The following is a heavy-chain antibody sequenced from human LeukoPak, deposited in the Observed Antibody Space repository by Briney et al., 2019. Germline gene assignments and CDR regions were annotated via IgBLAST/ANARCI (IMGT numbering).Heavy chain of an antibody. CDR2: ISSSVRTI. Sequence: PGGSLRLSCAASGFTFSSYEMNWVRQAPGKGLEWVSYISSSVRTIYYADSVRGRFTISRDDARDSLFLQMNSLRAEDTAVYFCVRLRRNNDRSGYYYYYDYWGQGTLVTVSS. CDR1: GFTFSSYE. V-gene: IGHV3-48*03. D-gene: IGHD3-22*01. J-gene: IGHJ4*02. CDR3: VRLRRNNDRSGYYYYYDY.